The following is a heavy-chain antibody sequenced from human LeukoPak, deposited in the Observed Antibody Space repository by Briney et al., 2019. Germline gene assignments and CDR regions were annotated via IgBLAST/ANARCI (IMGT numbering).Heavy chain of an antibody. J-gene: IGHJ6*02. CDR1: GGSISSNMW. CDR2: IHHSGST. V-gene: IGHV4-4*02. D-gene: IGHD2-15*01. Sequence: SETLSLTCAVSGGSISSNMWWIWVRQPPGKGLEWIGEIHHSGSTNYNPSLKSRLTISVDKSKNQFSLNLSSVTAADTAVYYCARGRVVDGNYYYYGMDIWGQGTTVTVSS. CDR3: ARGRVVDGNYYYYGMDI.